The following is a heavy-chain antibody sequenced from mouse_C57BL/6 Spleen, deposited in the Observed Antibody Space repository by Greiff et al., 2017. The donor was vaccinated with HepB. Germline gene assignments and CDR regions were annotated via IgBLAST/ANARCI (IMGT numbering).Heavy chain of an antibody. CDR3: ARGAGSSYYAMDY. D-gene: IGHD3-3*01. CDR1: GYTFTSYW. Sequence: VQLQQPGAELVRPGTSVKLSCKASGYTFTSYWMHWVKQRPGQGLEWIGVIDPSDSYTNYNQKFKGKATLTVDTSSSTAYMQLSSLTSEVSAVYYCARGAGSSYYAMDYWGQGTSVTVSS. CDR2: IDPSDSYT. V-gene: IGHV1-59*01. J-gene: IGHJ4*01.